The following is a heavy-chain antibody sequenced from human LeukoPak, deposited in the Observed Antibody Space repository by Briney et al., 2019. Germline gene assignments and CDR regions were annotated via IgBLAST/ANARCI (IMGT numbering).Heavy chain of an antibody. CDR2: ISSSGSTI. Sequence: GGSLRLSCAASGFTFSDYYMSWIRQAPGNGLEWVSYISSSGSTIYYADSVKGRFTISRDNAKNSLYLQMNSLRAEDTAVYYCARQTNWNWFDPWGQGTLVTVSS. V-gene: IGHV3-11*04. D-gene: IGHD7-27*01. CDR3: ARQTNWNWFDP. J-gene: IGHJ5*02. CDR1: GFTFSDYY.